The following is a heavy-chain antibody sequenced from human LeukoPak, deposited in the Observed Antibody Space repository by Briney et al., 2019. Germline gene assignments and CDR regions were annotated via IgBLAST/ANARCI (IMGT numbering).Heavy chain of an antibody. J-gene: IGHJ6*03. CDR1: GLTFSSYE. CDR3: AASRDGYRHYYYYMDV. Sequence: GGSLRLSCAASGLTFSSYEMNWVRQAPGKGLEWVSYISSSGSTIYYADSVRGRFTISRDNAKNSLYLQMSSLRAEDTAVYYCAASRDGYRHYYYYMDVWGKGTTVTVSS. CDR2: ISSSGSTI. V-gene: IGHV3-48*03. D-gene: IGHD5-24*01.